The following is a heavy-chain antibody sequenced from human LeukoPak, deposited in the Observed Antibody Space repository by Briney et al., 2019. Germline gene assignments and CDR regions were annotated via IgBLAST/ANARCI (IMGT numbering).Heavy chain of an antibody. CDR2: INPNSSGT. CDR3: ARGGAELIHPLLWFGEFPFDY. D-gene: IGHD3-10*01. Sequence: GASVKVSRKASGYTFTGYYMHWVRQAPGQGLEWMGWINPNSSGTNYAQKFQGRVTMTSDTTISTAYIELSWLRSDDTAGYYCARGGAELIHPLLWFGEFPFDYWGQGTLVTVSS. J-gene: IGHJ4*02. CDR1: GYTFTGYY. V-gene: IGHV1-2*02.